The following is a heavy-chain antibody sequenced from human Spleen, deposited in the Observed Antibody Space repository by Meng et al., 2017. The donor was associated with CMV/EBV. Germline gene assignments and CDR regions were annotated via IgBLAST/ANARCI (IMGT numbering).Heavy chain of an antibody. CDR1: GGSFSGYY. CDR3: ARDYRGIAEDYGDY. CDR2: IYYSGST. V-gene: IGHV4-34*01. J-gene: IGHJ4*02. D-gene: IGHD1-26*01. Sequence: VQRQQWGAGLLKPSETLSLTWAVYGGSFSGYYWSWIRQPPGKGLEWIGYIYYSGSTYYNPSLKSRVTISVDTSKNQFSLKLSSVTAADTAVYYCARDYRGIAEDYGDYIGQGTLVTVSS.